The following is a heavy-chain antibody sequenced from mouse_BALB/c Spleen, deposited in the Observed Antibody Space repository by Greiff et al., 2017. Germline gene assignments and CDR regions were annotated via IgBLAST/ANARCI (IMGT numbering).Heavy chain of an antibody. V-gene: IGHV2-2*02. CDR1: GFSLTSYG. D-gene: IGHD3-3*01. J-gene: IGHJ4*01. CDR2: IWSGGST. CDR3: AGRDLGTLYAMDY. Sequence: VQLQQSGPGLVQPSQSLSITCTASGFSLTSYGVHWVRQSPGKGLEWLGVIWSGGSTDYNAAFISRLSISKDNSKSQVFFKMNSLQANDTAIYYCAGRDLGTLYAMDYWGQGTSVTVSS.